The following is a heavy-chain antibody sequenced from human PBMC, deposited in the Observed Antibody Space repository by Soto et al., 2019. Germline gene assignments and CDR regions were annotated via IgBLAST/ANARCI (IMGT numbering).Heavy chain of an antibody. CDR2: ISGYNGNT. CDR1: GYTFTNYG. Sequence: QVQVVQSGDEVKKPGASVKVSCKASGYTFTNYGFSWVRQAPGQGLEWMGWISGYNGNTKYAEKFQGRVTMTTDTSTSTGHMELRSLRSDDTAVYYCAREGPAPYYYYGMDVWVQGTAVTVSS. V-gene: IGHV1-18*01. CDR3: AREGPAPYYYYGMDV. J-gene: IGHJ6*02.